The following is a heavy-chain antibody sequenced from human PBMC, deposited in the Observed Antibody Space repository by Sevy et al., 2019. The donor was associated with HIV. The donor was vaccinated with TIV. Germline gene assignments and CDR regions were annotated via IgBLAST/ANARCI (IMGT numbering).Heavy chain of an antibody. CDR2: IKQDGSEK. D-gene: IGHD3-3*01. CDR1: GFTFSSYW. CDR3: ARDSDLLEGAYYYGMDV. V-gene: IGHV3-7*01. Sequence: GGSLRLSCAASGFTFSSYWMSWVRQAPGKGLEWVANIKQDGSEKYYVNSVKGRFTISRANAKKSLYLQMNSLRAEDTAVYYCARDSDLLEGAYYYGMDVWGQGTTVTVSS. J-gene: IGHJ6*02.